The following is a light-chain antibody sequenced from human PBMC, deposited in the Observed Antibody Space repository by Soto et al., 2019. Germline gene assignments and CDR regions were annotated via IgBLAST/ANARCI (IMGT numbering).Light chain of an antibody. CDR3: ATWDDSLNGL. CDR2: SGN. V-gene: IGLV1-44*01. Sequence: QSVLTQPPSASGTPGQRVTSSWSGSSAHIGTNTVNWYQQLPGTAPKLLIYSGNQRPSGVPDRFSGSRSGTSASLAISGLQSEDEADYYCATWDDSLNGLFGGGTKLTVL. CDR1: SAHIGTNT. J-gene: IGLJ2*01.